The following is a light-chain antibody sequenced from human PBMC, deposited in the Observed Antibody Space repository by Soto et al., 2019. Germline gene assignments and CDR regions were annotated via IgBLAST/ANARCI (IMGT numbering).Light chain of an antibody. V-gene: IGKV1-5*03. CDR1: QSVTTW. J-gene: IGKJ5*01. CDR2: KAS. CDR3: QQYSTYPIT. Sequence: DIQRTQSPSTLSSSLGDRVTITCRASQSVTTWLAWYQQKPGKAPKLLIYKASNLESGLPSRFTGSGSGTEFTLTISSLKSDDFATYYCQQYSTYPITFGQGTRLEI.